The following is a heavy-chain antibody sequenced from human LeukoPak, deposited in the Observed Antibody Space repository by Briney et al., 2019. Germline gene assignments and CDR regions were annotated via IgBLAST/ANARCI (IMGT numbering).Heavy chain of an antibody. CDR3: ARVCSGGSCRDY. Sequence: PGGSLRLSCAASGFTFSNYWMSWVRQAPGKGLEWVANIMQDGSEKYYVDSVKGRFTISRDNAKSSLYLQMNSLRAEDTAVYYCARVCSGGSCRDYWGQGTLVTVSS. CDR2: IMQDGSEK. CDR1: GFTFSNYW. J-gene: IGHJ4*02. V-gene: IGHV3-7*01. D-gene: IGHD2-15*01.